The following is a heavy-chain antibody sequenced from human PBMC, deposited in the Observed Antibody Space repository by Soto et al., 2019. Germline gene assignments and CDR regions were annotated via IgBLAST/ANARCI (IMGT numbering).Heavy chain of an antibody. CDR3: ARDYDVNTALDYWYFDL. V-gene: IGHV4-4*07. Sequence: QVQLQESGPGLVKPSESLSLTCSVSGGSIGNYYWAWIRQSAGKGLEWIGRIYTSGRTHYNPSLTGRVTMSIDTSKNKFSLRLTSVTAADTAIYYCARDYDVNTALDYWYFDLWGRGTLVTVSS. J-gene: IGHJ2*01. CDR2: IYTSGRT. D-gene: IGHD5-18*01. CDR1: GGSIGNYY.